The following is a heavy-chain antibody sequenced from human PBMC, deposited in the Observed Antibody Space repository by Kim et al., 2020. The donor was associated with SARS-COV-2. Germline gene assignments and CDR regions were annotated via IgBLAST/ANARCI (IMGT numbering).Heavy chain of an antibody. CDR2: IYYSGSS. CDR1: GGSISSSSYY. CDR3: ARLEYYYGSGSYYAYDI. Sequence: SETLSLTCTVSGGSISSSSYYWDWIRQPPGKGLEWIGSIYYSGSSSYNPSLKSRVTIAVDTSNNQFSLKLNSVTAADTAVYYCARLEYYYGSGSYYAYDIWGQGTMVTVSS. V-gene: IGHV4-39*01. D-gene: IGHD3-10*01. J-gene: IGHJ3*02.